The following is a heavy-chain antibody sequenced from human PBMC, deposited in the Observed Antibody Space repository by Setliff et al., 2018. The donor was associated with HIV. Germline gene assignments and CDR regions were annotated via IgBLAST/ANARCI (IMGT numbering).Heavy chain of an antibody. CDR3: ARHAPRNHDLAGVFYPYYMDV. CDR2: IYYSGST. Sequence: SETLSLTCTVSGGSISSFYWSWIRQPPGKGLEWIGYIYYSGSTSYNPSLKSRVTISVDTSKTQFSLELSSVTAADTAVYYCARHAPRNHDLAGVFYPYYMDVWGKGTTVTVSS. CDR1: GGSISSFY. J-gene: IGHJ6*03. D-gene: IGHD1-1*01. V-gene: IGHV4-59*08.